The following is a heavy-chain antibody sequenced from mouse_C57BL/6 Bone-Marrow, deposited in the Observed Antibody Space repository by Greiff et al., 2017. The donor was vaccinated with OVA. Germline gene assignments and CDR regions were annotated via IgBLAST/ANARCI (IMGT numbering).Heavy chain of an antibody. D-gene: IGHD2-5*01. CDR3: ARDSNYVGFAY. CDR1: GFTFSVYY. CDR2: ISNGGGST. Sequence: EVQRVESGGGLVQPGGSLKLSCAASGFTFSVYYMYWVRQTPEKRLEWVAYISNGGGSTYYPDTVKGRFTISRDNAKNTLYLQMSRLKSEDTAMYYCARDSNYVGFAYWGQGTLVTVSA. J-gene: IGHJ3*01. V-gene: IGHV5-12*01.